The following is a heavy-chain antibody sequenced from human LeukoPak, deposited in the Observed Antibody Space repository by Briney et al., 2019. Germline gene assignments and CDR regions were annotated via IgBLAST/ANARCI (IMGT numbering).Heavy chain of an antibody. CDR3: ARSVFGVVTMYYFDY. Sequence: SETLSLTCAASGYSISSGYYWGWSRQPPGKGLEGIGSIYHSGSTYYNPSLKRRVTISVDTSKNQFSLKLSSVTAADTAVYYCARSVFGVVTMYYFDYWGQGTLVTVSS. D-gene: IGHD3-3*01. V-gene: IGHV4-38-2*01. J-gene: IGHJ4*02. CDR2: IYHSGST. CDR1: GYSISSGYY.